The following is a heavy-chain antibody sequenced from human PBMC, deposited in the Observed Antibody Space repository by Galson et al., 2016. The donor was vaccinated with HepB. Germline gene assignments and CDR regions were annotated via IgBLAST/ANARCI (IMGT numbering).Heavy chain of an antibody. J-gene: IGHJ4*02. CDR2: IFYTGKA. V-gene: IGHV4-39*01. CDR1: GGSITSNTYS. Sequence: SETLSLTCNVSGGSITSNTYSWGWIRQPPGKGLEWIGNIFYTGKAYYNPSLKSRDTISVDTSKKQFPLDLTSVTATDTAVYYCVTLTIREWTFDYWGQGTLVTVSS. D-gene: IGHD3-3*01. CDR3: VTLTIREWTFDY.